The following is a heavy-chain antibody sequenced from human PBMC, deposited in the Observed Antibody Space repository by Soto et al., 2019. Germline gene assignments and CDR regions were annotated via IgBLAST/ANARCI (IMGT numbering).Heavy chain of an antibody. CDR2: IKQDGSEK. Sequence: GSLRLSCAASGFTFSSYWMSWVRQAPGKGLEWVANIKQDGSEKYYVDSVKGRFTISRDNAKNSLYLQMNSLRAEDTAVYYCAREGVVPAAGYYYYYGMDVWGQGTTVTVSS. V-gene: IGHV3-7*01. CDR1: GFTFSSYW. CDR3: AREGVVPAAGYYYYYGMDV. D-gene: IGHD2-2*01. J-gene: IGHJ6*02.